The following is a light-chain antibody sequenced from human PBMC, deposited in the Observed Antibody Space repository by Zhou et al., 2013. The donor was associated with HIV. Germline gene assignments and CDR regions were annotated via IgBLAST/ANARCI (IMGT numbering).Light chain of an antibody. J-gene: IGKJ1*01. CDR2: KAS. V-gene: IGKV1-5*03. CDR1: QSIRNW. Sequence: DIQMTQSPSTLSASVGDRVTITCRASQSIRNWLAWYQQKPGKAPKLLIYKASSLDSGVPSRFSGSGSGTEFTLTISSLQPDDFATYYCQQYDSQWTFGQGTKVEVK. CDR3: QQYDSQWT.